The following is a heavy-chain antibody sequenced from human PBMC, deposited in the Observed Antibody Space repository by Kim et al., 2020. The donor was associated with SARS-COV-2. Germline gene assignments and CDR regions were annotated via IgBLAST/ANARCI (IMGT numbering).Heavy chain of an antibody. CDR3: ARDGVWVGASLDY. CDR2: IKQDGSEK. V-gene: IGHV3-7*01. D-gene: IGHD1-26*01. Sequence: GGSLRLSCAVSGFTFSTYWISWVRRAPGKGLEWVANIKQDGSEKQYVDSVKGRFTISRDNAKNSLYLQMNSLRAEDTAVYYCARDGVWVGASLDYWGQGTLVTGSS. J-gene: IGHJ4*02. CDR1: GFTFSTYW.